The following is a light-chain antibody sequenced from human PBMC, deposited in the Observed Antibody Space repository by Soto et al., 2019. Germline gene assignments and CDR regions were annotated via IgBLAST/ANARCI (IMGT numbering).Light chain of an antibody. J-gene: IGLJ2*01. CDR3: LSFDSSLSVV. Sequence: QSVLTQPPSVSGAPGQRVTISCTGRSSNIGAGYDVHWYQQLPGRATKLLSYGNNNRPSGVPDRFSGSKSGTSASLAITGIQAEDEADYYCLSFDSSLSVVFGGGTKLTVL. V-gene: IGLV1-40*01. CDR2: GNN. CDR1: SSNIGAGYD.